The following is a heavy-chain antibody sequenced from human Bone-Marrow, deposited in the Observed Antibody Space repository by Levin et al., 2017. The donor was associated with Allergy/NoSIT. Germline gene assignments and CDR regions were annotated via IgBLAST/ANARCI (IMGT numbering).Heavy chain of an antibody. Sequence: GGSLRLSCAASGFTFSPYEMIWVRQAPGKGLEWISYISSGGSTIYYADSVKGRFTISRDDAKNSLYLQMNSLRAEDTAVYYCAREANPGGDFFDYWGQGTLVTVSS. D-gene: IGHD2-21*01. V-gene: IGHV3-48*03. CDR3: AREANPGGDFFDY. CDR1: GFTFSPYE. CDR2: ISSGGSTI. J-gene: IGHJ4*02.